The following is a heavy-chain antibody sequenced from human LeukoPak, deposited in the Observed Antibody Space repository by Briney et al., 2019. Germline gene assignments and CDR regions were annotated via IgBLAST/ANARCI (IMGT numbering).Heavy chain of an antibody. J-gene: IGHJ4*02. CDR1: GFIFSSYS. V-gene: IGHV3-48*02. Sequence: GGSLRLSCAASGFIFSSYSMNWVRQAPGKGLEWVPYIDKRSNNIYYAGSVKGRFTISRDNAKNSLYLQMNSLRDEDTAVYFCARVGYSGWDFDYWGQGTLVTVSS. CDR3: ARVGYSGWDFDY. CDR2: IDKRSNNI. D-gene: IGHD5-12*01.